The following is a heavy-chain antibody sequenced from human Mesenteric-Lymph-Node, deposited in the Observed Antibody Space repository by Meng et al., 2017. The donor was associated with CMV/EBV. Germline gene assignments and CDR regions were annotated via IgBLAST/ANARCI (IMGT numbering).Heavy chain of an antibody. Sequence: SCAASGFTFSSYGMSWVRQAPGKGLEWVSGISASGGSTYYADSVKGRFTISRDNSKNTLYLQMNSLRADDTAVYYCAKAVETTTYFDYWGQGTLVTVSS. V-gene: IGHV3-23*01. J-gene: IGHJ4*02. CDR2: ISASGGST. CDR3: AKAVETTTYFDY. D-gene: IGHD1-14*01. CDR1: GFTFSSYG.